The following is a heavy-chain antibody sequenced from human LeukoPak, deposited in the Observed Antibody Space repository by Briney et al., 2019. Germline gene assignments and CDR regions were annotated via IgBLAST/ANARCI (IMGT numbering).Heavy chain of an antibody. CDR2: INPNSGGT. V-gene: IGHV1-2*02. CDR3: ARGGVSGDAFDI. CDR1: GYTFTGYY. J-gene: IGHJ3*02. Sequence: ASVKLSCKASGYTFTGYYMHWVRQAPGQGLEWMGWINPNSGGTNYAQKFQGRVTMTRDTSSSTAYMELSRRRSDDTAVYNCARGGVSGDAFDIWGQGTMVTVS. D-gene: IGHD2-8*01.